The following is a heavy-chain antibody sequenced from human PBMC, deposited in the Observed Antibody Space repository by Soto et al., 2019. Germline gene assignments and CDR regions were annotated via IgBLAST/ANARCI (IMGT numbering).Heavy chain of an antibody. CDR3: AKDKLRYFDD. V-gene: IGHV4-30-2*01. Sequence: SETLSLTCAVSGGSISSGGYSWSWIRQPPGKGLEWIGYIYHSGSTYYNPSLKSRVTISVDWSKNQFSLKLSSVTAADTAVYYCAKDKLRYFDDWGQGTLVTVS. CDR2: IYHSGST. J-gene: IGHJ4*02. D-gene: IGHD3-9*01. CDR1: GGSISSGGYS.